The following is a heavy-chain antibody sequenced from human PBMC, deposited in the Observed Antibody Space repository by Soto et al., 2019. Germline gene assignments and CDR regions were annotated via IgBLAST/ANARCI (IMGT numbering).Heavy chain of an antibody. Sequence: PGGSLRLSCAASGFTFSSYSMTWVRQAPGKGLEWVSSTSSSGTYIHYADSVKGRFTISRDNAKNSLFLQMNSLRVEDTAVYFCARGSGTGLYTQYYFDYWGLGAMVTVSS. J-gene: IGHJ4*02. CDR2: TSSSGTYI. CDR1: GFTFSSYS. V-gene: IGHV3-21*01. D-gene: IGHD6-19*01. CDR3: ARGSGTGLYTQYYFDY.